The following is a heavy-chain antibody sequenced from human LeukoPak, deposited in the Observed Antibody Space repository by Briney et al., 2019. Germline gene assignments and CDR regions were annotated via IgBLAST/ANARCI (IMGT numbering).Heavy chain of an antibody. V-gene: IGHV4-30-2*02. J-gene: IGHJ4*02. CDR2: IYHSGST. Sequence: TLSLTCAVSGGSISSGGYSWSWIRQPPGKGLEWIGYIYHSGSTYYNPSLKSRVTISVDTSKNHFSLKLSSVTAADTAVYYCARGQWLPVFDFWGQGTLVTVSS. CDR3: ARGQWLPVFDF. D-gene: IGHD3-22*01. CDR1: GGSISSGGYS.